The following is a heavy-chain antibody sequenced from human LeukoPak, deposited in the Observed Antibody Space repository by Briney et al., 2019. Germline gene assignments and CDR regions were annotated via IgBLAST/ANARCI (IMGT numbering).Heavy chain of an antibody. D-gene: IGHD1-26*01. CDR3: ARDREGSRDAFDI. J-gene: IGHJ3*02. V-gene: IGHV3-7*01. Sequence: GGSLRLSCAASGFTFSSYSMNWVRQAPGKGLELVANIKQDGSARFYGDSVKGRFTVSRDNAKNSLYIQMNSLRAEDTAVYYCARDREGSRDAFDIWGQGTMDTVSS. CDR2: IKQDGSAR. CDR1: GFTFSSYS.